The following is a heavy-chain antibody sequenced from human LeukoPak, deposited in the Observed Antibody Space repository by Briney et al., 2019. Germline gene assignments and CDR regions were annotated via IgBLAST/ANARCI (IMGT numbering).Heavy chain of an antibody. Sequence: PGGSLRLSSAASGFTFNVHWMHWVRQAPGKGLVWVSRINTDGSTTNYADSVKGRFTISRDNAKNTLYLQMNSLRAEDTAVYYCARDLNWTPVDYWGQGSLVTVSS. J-gene: IGHJ4*02. V-gene: IGHV3-74*01. CDR2: INTDGSTT. CDR1: GFTFNVHW. CDR3: ARDLNWTPVDY. D-gene: IGHD1-20*01.